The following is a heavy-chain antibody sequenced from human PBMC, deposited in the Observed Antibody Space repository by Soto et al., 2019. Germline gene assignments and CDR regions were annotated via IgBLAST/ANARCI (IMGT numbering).Heavy chain of an antibody. CDR1: GGTFSSYA. V-gene: IGHV1-69*13. CDR3: AREKVSGPYYSDY. Sequence: SVKVSCKASGGTFSSYAISWVRQAPGQGLEWMGGIIPIFGTANYAQKFQGRVTITADESTSTAYMELSSLRSEDTAVYYCAREKVSGPYYSDYWGQGTLVTVSS. CDR2: IIPIFGTA. J-gene: IGHJ4*02.